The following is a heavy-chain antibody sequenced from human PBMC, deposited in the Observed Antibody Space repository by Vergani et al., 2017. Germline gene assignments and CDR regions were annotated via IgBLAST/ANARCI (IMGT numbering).Heavy chain of an antibody. D-gene: IGHD3-10*01. V-gene: IGHV4-39*07. CDR1: GGSIRGGNYY. J-gene: IGHJ6*02. CDR2: VYDGGST. CDR3: ARVSYYGSGSYYNERYYYYGMDV. Sequence: QLHLQESGPRLVKPSETLSLTCTVSGGSIRGGNYYWGWIRQPPGKGLEWIGSVYDGGSTYYNPSLESRVTISVDTSKNQFSLKLSSVTAADTAVYYCARVSYYGSGSYYNERYYYYGMDVWGQGTTVTVSS.